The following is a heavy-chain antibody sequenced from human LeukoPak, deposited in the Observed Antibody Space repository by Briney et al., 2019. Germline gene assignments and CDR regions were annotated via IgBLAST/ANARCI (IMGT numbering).Heavy chain of an antibody. J-gene: IGHJ4*02. CDR2: ISSSSSYI. CDR3: ARGLSGYASSLGY. CDR1: GFPFSSYS. D-gene: IGHD6-6*01. V-gene: IGHV3-21*01. Sequence: GGSLRLSCAASGFPFSSYSMNWVRQAPGKGLEWVSSISSSSSYIYYADSVKGRFTISRDNAKNSLYLQMNSLRAEDTAVYYCARGLSGYASSLGYWGQGTLVTVSA.